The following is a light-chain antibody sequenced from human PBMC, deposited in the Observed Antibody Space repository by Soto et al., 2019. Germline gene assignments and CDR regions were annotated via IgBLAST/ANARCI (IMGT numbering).Light chain of an antibody. Sequence: EIVSTQSPGTLSFSPGERAIVSCRASQMCSSTSLAWYQQKPGQAPRLLIHSASSSASGIRDRFSGSGSGRDFTIANSRLEPEHFAVYYCQQYGMSHPITFGGGTKVEIK. CDR3: QQYGMSHPIT. V-gene: IGKV3-20*01. CDR1: QMCSSTS. J-gene: IGKJ4*01. CDR2: SAS.